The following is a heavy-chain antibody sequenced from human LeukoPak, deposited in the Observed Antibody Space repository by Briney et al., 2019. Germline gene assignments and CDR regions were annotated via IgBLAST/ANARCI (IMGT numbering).Heavy chain of an antibody. D-gene: IGHD4-17*01. CDR2: IIPIFGTA. J-gene: IGHJ4*02. CDR1: GGTFSSYA. CDR3: ARGVTTRYYFYY. V-gene: IGHV1-69*05. Sequence: SVKVSCKASGGTFSSYAISWVRQAPGQGLEWMGGIIPIFGTANYAQKFQGRVTITTDESTSTAYMELSSLRSEDTAVYYCARGVTTRYYFYYWGQETLVTVSS.